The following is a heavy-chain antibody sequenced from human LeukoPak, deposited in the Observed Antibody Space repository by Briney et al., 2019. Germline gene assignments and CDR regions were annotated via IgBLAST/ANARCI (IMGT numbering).Heavy chain of an antibody. CDR3: ARDPGPSGWYDY. J-gene: IGHJ4*02. D-gene: IGHD6-19*01. CDR2: INSDGSSR. V-gene: IGHV3-74*01. Sequence: GGSLRLSCAASGVTLSSYWMHWVRQAPGKGLVWVSRINSDGSSRTYADSVKGRFNISRDNAKNTLCLQMDSLRAEDTAVYYCARDPGPSGWYDYWGQGTLVTVSS. CDR1: GVTLSSYW.